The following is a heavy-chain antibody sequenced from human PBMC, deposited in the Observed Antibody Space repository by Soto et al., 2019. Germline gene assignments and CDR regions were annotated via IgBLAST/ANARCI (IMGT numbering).Heavy chain of an antibody. CDR1: GFTFSGSW. CDR2: INGDGSGT. CDR3: ARGIFGSGTANDY. D-gene: IGHD3-10*01. J-gene: IGHJ4*02. V-gene: IGHV3-74*01. Sequence: EVQLVESGGGLVQPGGSLRLSCAASGFTFSGSWMHWVRQAPGKGLVWVSRINGDGSGTSYADFVKGRFTISRDNAKNPLFLQMNGLRAEDTSVYYCARGIFGSGTANDYWGQGTLVTVSS.